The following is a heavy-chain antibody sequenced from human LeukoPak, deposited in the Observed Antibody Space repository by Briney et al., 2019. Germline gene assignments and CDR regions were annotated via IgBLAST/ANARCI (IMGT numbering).Heavy chain of an antibody. V-gene: IGHV4-4*07. CDR3: ARDSSIHYYYYMDV. Sequence: PSETLSLTCAVYGGSFSGYYWSWIRQPAGKGLERIGRIYTSGSTNYNPSLKSRVTMSVDTSKNQFSLKLSSVTAADTAVYYCARDSSIHYYYYMDVWGKGTTVTVSS. CDR2: IYTSGST. CDR1: GGSFSGYY. D-gene: IGHD6-13*01. J-gene: IGHJ6*03.